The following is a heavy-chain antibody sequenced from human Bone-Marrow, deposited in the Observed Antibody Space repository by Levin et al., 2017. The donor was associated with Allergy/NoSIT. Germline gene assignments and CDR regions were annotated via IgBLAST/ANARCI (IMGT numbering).Heavy chain of an antibody. D-gene: IGHD3-22*01. V-gene: IGHV3-7*01. J-gene: IGHJ3*02. Sequence: GGSLRLSCAASVFTFDAYWMTWVRQAPGKGLEWVAKIKYDGSEKKYVDSVKGRFTIARDNAKNLLFLQMNSLRVEDTAVYYCARIYDSTGYYSGVGAFDIWGQGTRVTVSS. CDR1: VFTFDAYW. CDR2: IKYDGSEK. CDR3: ARIYDSTGYYSGVGAFDI.